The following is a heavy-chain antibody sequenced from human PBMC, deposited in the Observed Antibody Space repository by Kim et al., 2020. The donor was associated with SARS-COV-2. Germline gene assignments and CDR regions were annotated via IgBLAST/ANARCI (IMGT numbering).Heavy chain of an antibody. D-gene: IGHD2-15*01. CDR2: ISVSGDNT. Sequence: GGSLRLSCAASGFTFSNYAMSWVRQAPGKGLEWVSGISVSGDNTYYADSVKGRFTVSRDNSKNTLYLQMNSLRAEDTAVYYCAKNTQPLSGAFDVWGQGTMVTVSS. CDR3: AKNTQPLSGAFDV. CDR1: GFTFSNYA. J-gene: IGHJ3*01. V-gene: IGHV3-23*01.